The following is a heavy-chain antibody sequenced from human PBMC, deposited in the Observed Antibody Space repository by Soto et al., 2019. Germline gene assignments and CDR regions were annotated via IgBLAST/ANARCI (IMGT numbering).Heavy chain of an antibody. V-gene: IGHV1-69*02. CDR3: ARGKWLAWFDP. D-gene: IGHD6-19*01. CDR2: IIPILGIA. Sequence: QVQLVQSGAEVKKPGSSVKVSCKASGGTCSSYTISWVRQAPGQGLEWMGRIIPILGIANYAQKFQGRVTITADKSTSTAYMELSSLRSEDTAVYYCARGKWLAWFDPWGQGTLVTVSS. J-gene: IGHJ5*02. CDR1: GGTCSSYT.